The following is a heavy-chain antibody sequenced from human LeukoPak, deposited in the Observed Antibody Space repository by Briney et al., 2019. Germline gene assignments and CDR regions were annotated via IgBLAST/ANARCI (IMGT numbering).Heavy chain of an antibody. D-gene: IGHD2-2*01. CDR3: ARDLSYCTITSCSYYYYGMDV. J-gene: IGHJ6*02. V-gene: IGHV3-30*03. Sequence: HPGRSLRLSCAASGFTFSSYGMHWVRQAPGKGLEWVAVISYDGSNKYYADSVKGRFTISRDNAKNSLYLQMNSLRAEDTAVYYCARDLSYCTITSCSYYYYGMDVWGQGTMVTVSS. CDR2: ISYDGSNK. CDR1: GFTFSSYG.